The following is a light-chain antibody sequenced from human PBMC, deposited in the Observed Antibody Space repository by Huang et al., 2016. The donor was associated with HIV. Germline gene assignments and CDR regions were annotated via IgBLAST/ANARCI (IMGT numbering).Light chain of an antibody. CDR3: QQSNNWPPGVT. CDR1: QSVGRN. J-gene: IGKJ1*01. V-gene: IGKV3-15*01. CDR2: GAS. Sequence: TQSPATLSVSPGERATLSCRTSQSVGRNLVWYQQKVGKPPRVLFDGASIRTTGAPARFSASGSGTEFTLTISSLQSEDAAFYYCQQSNNWPPGVTFGQGTRVEIK.